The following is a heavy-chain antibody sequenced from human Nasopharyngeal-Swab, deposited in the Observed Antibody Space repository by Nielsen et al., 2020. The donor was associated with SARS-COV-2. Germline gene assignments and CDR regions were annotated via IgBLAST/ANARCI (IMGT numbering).Heavy chain of an antibody. CDR1: GDSIRKDKYY. J-gene: IGHJ5*02. V-gene: IGHV4-39*01. CDR3: ARTFYSWYVDV. Sequence: SETLSLTCSVFGDSIRKDKYYWGWVRQAPGQGLEWIGTVYYSGTAYHNPSLKSRVAISVDASKSQLSLSLSLVTATDTAVYYCARTFYSWYVDVWGPGTQVTVSS. D-gene: IGHD6-13*01. CDR2: VYYSGTA.